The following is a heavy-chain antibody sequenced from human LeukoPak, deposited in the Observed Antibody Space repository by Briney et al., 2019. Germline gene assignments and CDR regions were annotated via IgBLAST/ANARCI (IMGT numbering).Heavy chain of an antibody. V-gene: IGHV3-21*01. CDR1: GFTFRTFT. J-gene: IGHJ5*02. CDR3: VRVASGSYFGDWFDA. Sequence: PGGSLRLSCAASGFTFRTFTMTWVRQAPGKGLEWVSSFTGSTRDIYYADSVKGRFTISRDNAKNSLFLHMNSLRAEDTAVYYCVRVASGSYFGDWFDAWGQGTLVTFSS. D-gene: IGHD1-26*01. CDR2: FTGSTRDI.